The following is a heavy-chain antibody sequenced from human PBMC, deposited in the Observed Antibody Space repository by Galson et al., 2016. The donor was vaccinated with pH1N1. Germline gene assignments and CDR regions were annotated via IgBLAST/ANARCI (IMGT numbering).Heavy chain of an antibody. Sequence: LSLTCTVSGGSISSGGYYWSWIRQHPGKGLEWIGYIFYSGSTYSNPSLKSRVTISVDTSKNQFSLRLSSVTAADTAVYYCARTEVTGEGIVFDYWGQGTLVTVSS. D-gene: IGHD7-27*01. CDR1: GGSISSGGYY. CDR2: IFYSGST. J-gene: IGHJ4*02. CDR3: ARTEVTGEGIVFDY. V-gene: IGHV4-31*03.